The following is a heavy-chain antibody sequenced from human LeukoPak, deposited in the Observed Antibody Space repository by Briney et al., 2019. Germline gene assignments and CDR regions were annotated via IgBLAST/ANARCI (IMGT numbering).Heavy chain of an antibody. J-gene: IGHJ4*02. CDR3: ATSSGTYFLY. CDR2: FDPEDGET. Sequence: ASVKVSCKVSGYTLTQLVIHWVRQAPGKGLEGMGGFDPEDGETIYAQKFQDRVTMTEDTSTDTAYMELSSLRSEDTAFYYCATSSGTYFLYWGQGTLVTVS. CDR1: GYTLTQLV. V-gene: IGHV1-24*01. D-gene: IGHD1-26*01.